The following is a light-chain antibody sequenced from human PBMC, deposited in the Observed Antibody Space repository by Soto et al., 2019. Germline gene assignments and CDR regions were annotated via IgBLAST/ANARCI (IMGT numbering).Light chain of an antibody. Sequence: DIQMTQSPSSLSASVGDRATITCRASQSIATFLNWYQERPGQAPRLLIYAAYNLENGVPSRFSGSGSETVFTLTISSLQPEDFETYYCQQSYRIPVTFGQGTKLEIK. CDR2: AAY. CDR1: QSIATF. V-gene: IGKV1-39*01. J-gene: IGKJ2*01. CDR3: QQSYRIPVT.